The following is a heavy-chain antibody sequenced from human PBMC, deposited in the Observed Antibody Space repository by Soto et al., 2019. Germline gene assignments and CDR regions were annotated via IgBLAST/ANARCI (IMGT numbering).Heavy chain of an antibody. CDR1: GGTFSSYA. Sequence: QVQLVQSGAEVKKPGSSVKVSCKASGGTFSSYAISWVRQAPGLGLEWMGGIIPIFGTANYAQKLQGRVTSTADESTRSGSTELRSMRSGDTAVHYCAISRGGRYDWNGGWWYGMDVWGHGTTGTVSS. J-gene: IGHJ6*02. CDR2: IIPIFGTA. D-gene: IGHD1-20*01. CDR3: AISRGGRYDWNGGWWYGMDV. V-gene: IGHV1-69*01.